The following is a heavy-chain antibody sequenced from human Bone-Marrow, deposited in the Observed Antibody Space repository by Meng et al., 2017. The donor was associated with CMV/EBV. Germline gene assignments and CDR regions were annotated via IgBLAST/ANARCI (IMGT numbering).Heavy chain of an antibody. CDR2: IYYSGST. Sequence: SETLSLTCTVSGGSVSSGSYYWSWIRQPPGKGLEWIGYIYYSGSTNYNPSLKSRVTISVDTSKNQFSLKLSSVTAADTAVYYCARAGVVAAEFDYWGQGTLVTVYS. J-gene: IGHJ4*02. CDR1: GGSVSSGSYY. CDR3: ARAGVVAAEFDY. V-gene: IGHV4-61*01. D-gene: IGHD2-15*01.